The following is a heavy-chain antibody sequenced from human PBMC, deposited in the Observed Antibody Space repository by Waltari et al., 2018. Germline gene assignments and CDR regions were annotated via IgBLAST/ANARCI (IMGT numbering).Heavy chain of an antibody. CDR1: GYRFTSYW. CDR3: ATGKQQLVHVRANDPFDY. CDR2: IYPGDSDT. Sequence: EVQLVQSGAEVKKPGESLKLSCKGSGYRFTSYWIGRVRPMPGKGLEWMGIIYPGDSDTRYSPSFQGQVTISADKSISTAYLQWSSLKASDTAMYYCATGKQQLVHVRANDPFDYWGQGTLVTVSS. D-gene: IGHD6-13*01. V-gene: IGHV5-51*01. J-gene: IGHJ4*02.